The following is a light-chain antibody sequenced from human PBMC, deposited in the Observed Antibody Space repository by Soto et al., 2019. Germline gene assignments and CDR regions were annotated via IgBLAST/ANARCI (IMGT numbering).Light chain of an antibody. CDR1: SSDVGGYNY. J-gene: IGLJ3*02. CDR2: DVS. V-gene: IGLV2-14*01. Sequence: QSALTQSASVSGSPGQSITISCTGTSSDVGGYNYVSWYQQHPGTAPKLIIYDVSNRPSGVSTRFSGSKSGNTASLTISGLQAEDEADYSCSSYTSTNSWVFGGGTKLTVL. CDR3: SSYTSTNSWV.